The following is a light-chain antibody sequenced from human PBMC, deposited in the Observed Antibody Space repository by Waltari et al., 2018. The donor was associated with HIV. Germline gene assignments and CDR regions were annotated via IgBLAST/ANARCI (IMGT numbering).Light chain of an antibody. CDR2: GAS. J-gene: IGKJ2*01. Sequence: DIQMTQSPSSLSASVGDRFTITCRASQNIKTNLNWYQQKPGEAPKVLIYGASNLKRGVPSRFSGSGSGTDFTLSISSLQPEDSATYYCQQGGGMPYTFGQGTMVEIK. V-gene: IGKV1-39*01. CDR3: QQGGGMPYT. CDR1: QNIKTN.